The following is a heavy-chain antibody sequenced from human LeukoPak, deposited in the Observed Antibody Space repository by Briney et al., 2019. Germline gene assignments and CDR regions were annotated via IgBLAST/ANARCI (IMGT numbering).Heavy chain of an antibody. CDR3: ARDSSSSHWDY. D-gene: IGHD6-6*01. Sequence: SETLSLTCTVSGGSISSTTYYWGWIRQPPGKGLEWIGSIHYSGSAYNNPSRKSRVAISVDTSKNQFSLKLSSVTAADTAVYYCARDSSSSHWDYWGQGTLVTVSS. V-gene: IGHV4-39*02. CDR2: IHYSGSA. CDR1: GGSISSTTYY. J-gene: IGHJ4*02.